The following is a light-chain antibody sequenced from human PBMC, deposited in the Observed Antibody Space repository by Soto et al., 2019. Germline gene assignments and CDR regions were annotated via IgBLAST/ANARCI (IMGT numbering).Light chain of an antibody. CDR2: AAS. Sequence: DIQLTQSPSFLSASVGDRVTITCRASQGINNYLAWYQQQPGKAPKLLIYAASTMQSGIPSRFSGSGAGTEVTITITTLQPEDVATYYCQHHDSNPRTFGGGTKVAIK. CDR3: QHHDSNPRT. V-gene: IGKV1-9*01. CDR1: QGINNY. J-gene: IGKJ4*01.